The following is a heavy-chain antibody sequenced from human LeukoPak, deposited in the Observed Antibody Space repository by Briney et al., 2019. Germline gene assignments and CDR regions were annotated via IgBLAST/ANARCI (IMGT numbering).Heavy chain of an antibody. D-gene: IGHD5-18*01. J-gene: IGHJ4*02. CDR1: GFTFSNAW. V-gene: IGHV3-15*07. CDR2: IKSKSDGGTT. CDR3: STFWDPAMVSGGY. Sequence: GGSLRLSCAASGFTFSNAWMNWVRQAPGKGLEWVGRIKSKSDGGTTDYAAPVKGRFTISRDDSKNTLYLQMNSLKTEDTGVYYCSTFWDPAMVSGGYWGQGALVTVSS.